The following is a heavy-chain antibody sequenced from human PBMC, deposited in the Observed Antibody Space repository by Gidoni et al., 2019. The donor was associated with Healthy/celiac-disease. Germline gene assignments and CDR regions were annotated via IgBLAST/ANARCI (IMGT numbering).Heavy chain of an antibody. Sequence: QVQLVQSGAEVKKPGSSVKVSCKASGGTFSSYAISWVRQAPGQGLEWMGRIIPILGIANYAQKFQGRVTITADKSTSTAYMELSSLRSEDTAVYYCARPYSSPPAVYAFDIWGQGTMVTVSS. J-gene: IGHJ3*02. D-gene: IGHD6-13*01. CDR3: ARPYSSPPAVYAFDI. V-gene: IGHV1-69*04. CDR2: IIPILGIA. CDR1: GGTFSSYA.